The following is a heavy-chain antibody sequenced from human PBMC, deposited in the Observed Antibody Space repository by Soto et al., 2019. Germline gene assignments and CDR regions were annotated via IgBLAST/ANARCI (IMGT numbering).Heavy chain of an antibody. CDR3: THMGGSGLYGMDV. D-gene: IGHD3-10*01. V-gene: IGHV2-5*01. CDR2: IYSNDDK. Sequence: QITLKESGPTLVKPTQTLTLTCTFSGFSLSTSGVGVGWVRQPPGKALEWLALIYSNDDKSFSTSLKSRLTITKHPAKHQVVLTMTNMDPVDTATYYCTHMGGSGLYGMDVWGQGTTVTVSS. CDR1: GFSLSTSGVG. J-gene: IGHJ6*02.